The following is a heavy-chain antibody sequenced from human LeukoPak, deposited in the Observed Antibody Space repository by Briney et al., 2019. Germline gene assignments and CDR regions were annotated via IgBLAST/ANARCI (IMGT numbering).Heavy chain of an antibody. Sequence: PSATLSLTRAVSGGSISSRDYYSGWIRQTPGKGLEWIGSIYYSGGTYYNPSLKSRVTISVDSSVNQFSLKLSSVTAADTAVYYCARHFPKNYYYYMGVWGKGTTVTVSS. CDR1: GGSISSRDYY. V-gene: IGHV4-39*01. D-gene: IGHD2/OR15-2a*01. J-gene: IGHJ6*03. CDR2: IYYSGGT. CDR3: ARHFPKNYYYYMGV.